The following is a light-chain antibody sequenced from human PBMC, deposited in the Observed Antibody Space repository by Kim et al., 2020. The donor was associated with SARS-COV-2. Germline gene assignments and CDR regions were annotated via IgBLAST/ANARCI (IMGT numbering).Light chain of an antibody. CDR3: QQYSSNSWT. V-gene: IGKV1-5*03. J-gene: IGKJ1*01. CDR1: QSISSW. Sequence: DIQMTQSPSTLSASVGDRVTITCRASQSISSWLAWYQQKPGKVPKLLIYKACNLESGVPSRFSGSGSGTEFTLTISSLQPDDSATYYCQQYSSNSWTFGQGTKVDIK. CDR2: KAC.